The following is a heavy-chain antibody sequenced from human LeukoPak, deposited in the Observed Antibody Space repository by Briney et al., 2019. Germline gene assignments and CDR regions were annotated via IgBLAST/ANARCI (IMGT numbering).Heavy chain of an antibody. J-gene: IGHJ3*02. V-gene: IGHV4-59*01. CDR3: ARVGNYGGNDAFDI. CDR2: IYYSGST. Sequence: SETLSLTCTVSGGSISSYYWSWIRQPPGKGLEWIGYIYYSGSTNYNPSLKSRVTISVDTSKNQFSLKLSSVTAADTAVYYCARVGNYGGNDAFDIWGQGTMVTVSS. D-gene: IGHD4-23*01. CDR1: GGSISSYY.